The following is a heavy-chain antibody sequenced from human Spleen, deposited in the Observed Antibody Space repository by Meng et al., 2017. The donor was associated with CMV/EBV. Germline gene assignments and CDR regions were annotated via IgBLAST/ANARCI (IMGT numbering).Heavy chain of an antibody. J-gene: IGHJ4*02. CDR1: GFSFGDYA. Sequence: GESLKISCEASGFSFGDYAMGWVRQAPGKGLEWVSGINWSGRTTAYAGSVRGRFTISRDNTESSLYLQMDSLRVEDTALYYCARDGRQSIYYDSSLHDYWGQGTLVTVSS. CDR3: ARDGRQSIYYDSSLHDY. CDR2: INWSGRTT. D-gene: IGHD3-22*01. V-gene: IGHV3-20*04.